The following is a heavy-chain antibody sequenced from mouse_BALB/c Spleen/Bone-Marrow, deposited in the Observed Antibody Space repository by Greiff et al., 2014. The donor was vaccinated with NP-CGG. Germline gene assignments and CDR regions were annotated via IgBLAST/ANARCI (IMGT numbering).Heavy chain of an antibody. D-gene: IGHD2-4*01. V-gene: IGHV1-53*01. Sequence: QVQLQQPGAEMVKPGASVKLSCKASGDIFTSYYMYWVKQRPGQGLEWIGGINPNNSGTNFNEKFKSEATLTVDKSSSTAYMELSSLTSENSAVYYRARGRYDSDGWYFDVWGAGTTVTVSS. J-gene: IGHJ1*01. CDR3: ARGRYDSDGWYFDV. CDR1: GDIFTSYY. CDR2: INPNNSGT.